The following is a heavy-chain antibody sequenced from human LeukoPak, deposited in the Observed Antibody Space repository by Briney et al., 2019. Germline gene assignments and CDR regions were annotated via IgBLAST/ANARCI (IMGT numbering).Heavy chain of an antibody. CDR1: GGSISSSSYY. CDR3: ARPTLSVSSPDAFDI. Sequence: SETLSLTCTVSGGSISSSSYYWGWIRQPPGKGLEWIGSIYYSGSTYYNPSLKSRVTISVDTPKNQFSLKLSSVTAADTAVYYCARPTLSVSSPDAFDIWGQGTMVTVSS. CDR2: IYYSGST. V-gene: IGHV4-39*01. J-gene: IGHJ3*02. D-gene: IGHD2-8*01.